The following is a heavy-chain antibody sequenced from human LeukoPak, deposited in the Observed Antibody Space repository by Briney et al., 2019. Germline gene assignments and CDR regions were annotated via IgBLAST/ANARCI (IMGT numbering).Heavy chain of an antibody. V-gene: IGHV1-69*04. Sequence: ASVKVSCKASGGTFSSYAISWVRQAPGQGLEWMGRIIPILGIANYAQKFQGRVTITADKSTSTAYMELSSLRSEDTAVYYCARRLPTYYYDSSGYYYEGAFDYWGQGTLVTVSS. CDR2: IIPILGIA. D-gene: IGHD3-22*01. CDR3: ARRLPTYYYDSSGYYYEGAFDY. J-gene: IGHJ4*02. CDR1: GGTFSSYA.